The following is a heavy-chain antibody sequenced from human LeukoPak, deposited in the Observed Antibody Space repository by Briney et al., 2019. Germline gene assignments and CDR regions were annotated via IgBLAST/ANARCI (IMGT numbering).Heavy chain of an antibody. CDR2: INHSGST. CDR3: ARSSVTKIFDS. CDR1: GGSFSDYY. D-gene: IGHD4-17*01. J-gene: IGHJ4*02. V-gene: IGHV4-34*01. Sequence: SETLSLTCAVYGGSFSDYYWTWIRQPPEKGLEWIGEINHSGSTNYNPSLKSRVTISVDTSMNQFSLNLNSVTAADTAVYYCARSSVTKIFDSWAREPWSPSPQ.